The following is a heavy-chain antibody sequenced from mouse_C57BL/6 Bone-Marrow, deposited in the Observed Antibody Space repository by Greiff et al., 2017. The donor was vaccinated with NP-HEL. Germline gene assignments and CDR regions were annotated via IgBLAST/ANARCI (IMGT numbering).Heavy chain of an antibody. CDR3: ARSHYYGRKNWFAY. Sequence: VQLQQPGTELVKPGASVKLSCKASGYTFTSYWMHWVKQRPGQGLEWIGNINPSNGGTNYNEKFKRRATLTVDKSTSTAYMQLSSLTSEDSAVYYCARSHYYGRKNWFAYWGQGTLVTVSA. V-gene: IGHV1-53*01. J-gene: IGHJ3*01. D-gene: IGHD1-1*01. CDR2: INPSNGGT. CDR1: GYTFTSYW.